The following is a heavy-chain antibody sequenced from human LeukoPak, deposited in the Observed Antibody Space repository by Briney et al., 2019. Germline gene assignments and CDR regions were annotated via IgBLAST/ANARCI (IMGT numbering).Heavy chain of an antibody. CDR3: AKRYCSGGSCYFDY. J-gene: IGHJ4*02. Sequence: GGSLRLSCAASGFTFSSYAMSWVRQAPGKGLEWVSAISESGTDTSYADSVKGRFTVSRDNSKNTLYLQMDSLRAEDTAVYYCAKRYCSGGSCYFDYWGQGTLVTVSS. V-gene: IGHV3-23*01. D-gene: IGHD2-15*01. CDR2: ISESGTDT. CDR1: GFTFSSYA.